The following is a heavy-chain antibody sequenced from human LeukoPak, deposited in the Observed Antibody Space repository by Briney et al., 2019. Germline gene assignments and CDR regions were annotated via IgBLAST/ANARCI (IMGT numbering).Heavy chain of an antibody. CDR2: IHFSGRT. Sequence: SETLSLTCTVSGGSIRSDNYYWSWIRQHPGKGLEWVGYIHFSGRTYYSPSLRSRVSMSVDTSKNQFSLNLTSVTAADTAVYHCASVAIFGVVHENWFDPWGQGILVTVSS. J-gene: IGHJ5*02. CDR1: GGSIRSDNYY. D-gene: IGHD3-3*01. CDR3: ASVAIFGVVHENWFDP. V-gene: IGHV4-31*03.